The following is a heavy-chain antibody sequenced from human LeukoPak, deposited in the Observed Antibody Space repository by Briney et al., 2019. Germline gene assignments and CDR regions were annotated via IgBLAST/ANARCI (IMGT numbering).Heavy chain of an antibody. Sequence: PGGSLRLSCAASGFTFSSYSMNWVRQAPGKGLEWVSSISSSSYIYYADSVKGRFTISRDNAKNSLYLQMNSLRAEDTAVYYCARERNYDILTGSPTFGYWGQGTLVTVSS. CDR1: GFTFSSYS. V-gene: IGHV3-21*01. J-gene: IGHJ4*02. D-gene: IGHD3-9*01. CDR2: ISSSSYI. CDR3: ARERNYDILTGSPTFGY.